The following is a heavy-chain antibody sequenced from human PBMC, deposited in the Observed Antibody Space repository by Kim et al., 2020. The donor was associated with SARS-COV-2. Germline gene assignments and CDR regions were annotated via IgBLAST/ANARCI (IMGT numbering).Heavy chain of an antibody. J-gene: IGHJ6*02. CDR3: ARDTWGDDSSGYYLSYYGMDV. D-gene: IGHD3-22*01. V-gene: IGHV1-18*01. CDR1: GYTFTSYG. Sequence: ASVKVSCKASGYTFTSYGISWVRQAPGQGLEWMGWISAYNGNTNYAQKLQGRVTMTTDTSTSTAYMELRSLRSDDTAVYYCARDTWGDDSSGYYLSYYGMDVWGQGTTVTVSS. CDR2: ISAYNGNT.